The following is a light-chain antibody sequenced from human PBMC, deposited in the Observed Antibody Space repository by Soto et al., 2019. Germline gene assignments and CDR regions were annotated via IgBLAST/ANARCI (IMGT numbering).Light chain of an antibody. CDR2: DAS. CDR1: QSISSY. CDR3: QQVNVYPST. J-gene: IGKJ4*01. Sequence: DIQMTQSPSSLSASVGDRVTITCRASQSISSYLNWYQQKPGKAPNLLIYDASTLHSGVPSRFSGGGSGTDFTLTSSSLQPEDFATYYCQQVNVYPSTFGGGTKVDIK. V-gene: IGKV1-39*01.